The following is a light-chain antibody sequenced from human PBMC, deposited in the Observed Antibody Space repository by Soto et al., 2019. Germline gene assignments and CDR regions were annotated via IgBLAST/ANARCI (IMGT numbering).Light chain of an antibody. CDR2: DAS. CDR1: RSVSSSY. V-gene: IGKV3-20*01. Sequence: EIVLTQSPGTLSLSPGERASLSCRASRSVSSSYLAWYQQIPGQAPRLLINDASRRATGIPDRFSGSGSGTDFTLTISRLEPEDFAVYYCQQYGSSPPTFGQGTKVDI. CDR3: QQYGSSPPT. J-gene: IGKJ1*01.